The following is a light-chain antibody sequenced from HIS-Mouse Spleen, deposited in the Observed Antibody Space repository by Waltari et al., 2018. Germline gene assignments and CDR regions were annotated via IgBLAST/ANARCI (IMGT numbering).Light chain of an antibody. CDR2: QDS. CDR1: KLGDKY. CDR3: QAWDSSYSV. Sequence: SYELTQPPSVSVSPGQTASTTCPGAKLGDKYACWYQQKPGQSPVLVIYQDSQRPSGIPERFSGSNSGNTATLTISGTQAMDEADYYCQAWDSSYSVFGGGTKLTVL. V-gene: IGLV3-1*01. J-gene: IGLJ2*01.